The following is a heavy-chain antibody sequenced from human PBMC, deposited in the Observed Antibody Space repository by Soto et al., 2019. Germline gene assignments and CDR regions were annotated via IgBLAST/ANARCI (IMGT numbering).Heavy chain of an antibody. CDR3: ARVPYYSGSRYFDY. Sequence: PGGSLRLSCAASGFTFSSYSMNWVRQAPGKGLGWVSSISSSSSYIYYADSGKGRFTISRDNAKNLLFLQMTRLRAEDTAVYYCARVPYYSGSRYFDYWGRGTLVTVSS. CDR2: ISSSSSYI. D-gene: IGHD3-10*01. J-gene: IGHJ4*02. CDR1: GFTFSSYS. V-gene: IGHV3-21*01.